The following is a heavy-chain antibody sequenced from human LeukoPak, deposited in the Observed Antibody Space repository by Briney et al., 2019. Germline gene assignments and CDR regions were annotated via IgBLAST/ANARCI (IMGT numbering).Heavy chain of an antibody. J-gene: IGHJ4*02. D-gene: IGHD3-22*01. CDR2: ISGSGDNT. CDR3: AKGSYYDSSGSFYFGY. CDR1: GFTFSRAW. V-gene: IGHV3-23*01. Sequence: GGSLRLSCAASGFTFSRAWMSWVRQAPGKGLEWVSGISGSGDNTYYADSVKGRFTISRDNSKNTLYVQVNSLGTEDTAAYYCAKGSYYDSSGSFYFGYWGQGTLVTVSS.